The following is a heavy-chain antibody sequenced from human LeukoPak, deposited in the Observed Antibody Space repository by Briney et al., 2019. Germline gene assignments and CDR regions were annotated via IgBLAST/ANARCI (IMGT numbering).Heavy chain of an antibody. D-gene: IGHD3-10*01. CDR3: ARDGSVSL. CDR1: GGSISCHY. CDR2: IYYSGST. Sequence: SETLSLTCTVSGGSISCHYWSWIRQPPGKGLEWIGYIYYSGSTNYNPSLKSRVTVSVDTSKNQFSLKLSSVTAADTAVYYCARDGSVSLWGQGTLVTVSS. V-gene: IGHV4-59*11. J-gene: IGHJ4*02.